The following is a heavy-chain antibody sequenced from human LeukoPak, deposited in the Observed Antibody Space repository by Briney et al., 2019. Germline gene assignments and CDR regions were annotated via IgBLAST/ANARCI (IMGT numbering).Heavy chain of an antibody. V-gene: IGHV4-4*07. CDR1: GVSISGYY. J-gene: IGHJ4*02. CDR2: IYSSGSA. Sequence: SETLSLTCSVSGVSISGYYWIWIRQSAEKGLEWIGRIYSSGSARYNPSLKGRVTMSVDTSKNQFSLKLSSVTAADTAVYYCARTPLPIAAAPYFDYWGQGTLVTVSS. CDR3: ARTPLPIAAAPYFDY. D-gene: IGHD6-13*01.